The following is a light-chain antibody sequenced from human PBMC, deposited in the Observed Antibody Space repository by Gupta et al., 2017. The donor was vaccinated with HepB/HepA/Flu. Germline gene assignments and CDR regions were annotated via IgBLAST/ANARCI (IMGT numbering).Light chain of an antibody. V-gene: IGKV3-11*01. Sequence: EIVLTQSPATLSMSPGERATLSCRASQSVSSYLVWYQPKPGQAPRLLIYDASNRDTGIPSRFSGSGSGTDFTLTISSLEPEDFAVYYCQQRSNWPLTFGGGTKVEIK. J-gene: IGKJ4*01. CDR3: QQRSNWPLT. CDR1: QSVSSY. CDR2: DAS.